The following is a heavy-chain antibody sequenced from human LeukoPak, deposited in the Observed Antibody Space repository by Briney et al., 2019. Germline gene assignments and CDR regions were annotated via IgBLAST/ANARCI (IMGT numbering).Heavy chain of an antibody. CDR2: IYYSGST. CDR3: ARGSSTSLYNCFDP. Sequence: SETLSLTCTVSGGSISSSSYYWGWIRQPPGKGLEWIGSIYYSGSTYYNPSLKSRVTISVDTSKNQFSLKLSSVTAADTAVYYCARGSSTSLYNCFDPWGQGTLVTVSS. J-gene: IGHJ5*02. CDR1: GGSISSSSYY. D-gene: IGHD2-2*01. V-gene: IGHV4-39*01.